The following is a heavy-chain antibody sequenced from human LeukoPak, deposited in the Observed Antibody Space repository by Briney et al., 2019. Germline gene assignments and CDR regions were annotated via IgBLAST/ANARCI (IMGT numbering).Heavy chain of an antibody. V-gene: IGHV3-30*02. CDR3: AKDCAGSSGSTDY. CDR1: GFTFSNFG. CDR2: RRYDGNNK. Sequence: GGSLRLSCAASGFTFSNFGVHWVRQAPGKGLEWVAFRRYDGNNKYYADSVTGRFTISRDNSKNTLYLQMNSLRAEDTAVYYCAKDCAGSSGSTDYWGQGTLVTVSS. J-gene: IGHJ4*02. D-gene: IGHD3-22*01.